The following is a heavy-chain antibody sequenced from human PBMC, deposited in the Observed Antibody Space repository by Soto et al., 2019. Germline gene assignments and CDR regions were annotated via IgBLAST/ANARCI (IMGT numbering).Heavy chain of an antibody. J-gene: IGHJ2*01. CDR1: GFTFSNYG. CDR2: ISRSGGDT. D-gene: IGHD3-3*01. CDR3: AKDMDAFWSGYYLRGYFDL. V-gene: IGHV3-23*01. Sequence: EVQLLESGGGLVQPGGSLRLSCVVSGFTFSNYGMNWVRQAPGKGLEWVSGISRSGGDTYYVDSVRGRFTISRDNSKNTLYLQMDSLRAEDTAVYYCAKDMDAFWSGYYLRGYFDLWGRDTLVTVS.